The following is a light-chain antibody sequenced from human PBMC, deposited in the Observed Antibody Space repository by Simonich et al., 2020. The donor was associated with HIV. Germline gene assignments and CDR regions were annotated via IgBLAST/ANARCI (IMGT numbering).Light chain of an antibody. J-gene: IGKJ4*01. CDR1: QDISNS. CDR2: AAS. CDR3: QQYYSNTLT. V-gene: IGKV1-NL1*01. Sequence: DIQMNQSPSSLSASVGDRVTITCRTRQDISNSLAWYQQKPGKAPKVLLSAASGLEKGGPSRFSGSGSGTDYTLTISSLQPEDFATYDCQQYYSNTLTFGGGTKVGIK.